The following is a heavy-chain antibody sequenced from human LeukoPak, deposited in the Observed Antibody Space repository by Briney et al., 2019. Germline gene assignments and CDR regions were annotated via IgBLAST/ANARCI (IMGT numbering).Heavy chain of an antibody. CDR2: INTNTGNP. CDR1: GYTFTSYA. J-gene: IGHJ6*02. Sequence: ASVKVSCKASGYTFTSYAMNWVRQAPGQGLEWMGWINTNTGNPTYAQGFTGRFVFSLDTSVSTAYLQISSLKAEDTAVYYCAREGAGGGTYYYDSSGYLNYGMDVWGQGTTVTVSS. CDR3: AREGAGGGTYYYDSSGYLNYGMDV. V-gene: IGHV7-4-1*02. D-gene: IGHD3-22*01.